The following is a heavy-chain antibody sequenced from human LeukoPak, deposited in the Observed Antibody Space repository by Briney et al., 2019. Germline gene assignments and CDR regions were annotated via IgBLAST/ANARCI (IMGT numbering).Heavy chain of an antibody. V-gene: IGHV4-59*08. CDR2: IYYSGST. Sequence: SETLSLTCTVSGGSISSYYWSWTRQPPGKGLEWIGYIYYSGSTNYNPSLKSRVTISVDTSKNQFSLKLSSVTAADTAVYYCARHYTVTTWIGFVDYWGQGTLVTVSS. CDR1: GGSISSYY. D-gene: IGHD4-17*01. J-gene: IGHJ4*02. CDR3: ARHYTVTTWIGFVDY.